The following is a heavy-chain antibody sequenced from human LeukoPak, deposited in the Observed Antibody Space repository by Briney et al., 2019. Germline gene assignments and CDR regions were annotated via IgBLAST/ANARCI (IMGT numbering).Heavy chain of an antibody. Sequence: SETLSLTCTVSGGSISSYYWSWIRQPPGEGLEWIGYIYYSGSTNYNPSLKSRVTISVDTSKNQFSLKLSSVTAADTAVYYCARDSSGWYGGGYFDLWGRGTLVTVSS. CDR2: IYYSGST. CDR3: ARDSSGWYGGGYFDL. CDR1: GGSISSYY. D-gene: IGHD3-16*01. V-gene: IGHV4-59*01. J-gene: IGHJ2*01.